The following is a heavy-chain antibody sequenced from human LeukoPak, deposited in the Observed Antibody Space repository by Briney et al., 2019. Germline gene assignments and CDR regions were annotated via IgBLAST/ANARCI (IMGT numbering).Heavy chain of an antibody. D-gene: IGHD1-26*01. CDR2: IIPIFGTA. Sequence: SVKVSCKASGGTFSSYAISWVRQAPGQGLEWMGGIIPIFGTANYAQKFQGRVTITRDTSASTAYMDLSSLRSEDTAVYYCARDTTTGASRYDYWGQGTLVTVSS. CDR3: ARDTTTGASRYDY. V-gene: IGHV1-69*05. J-gene: IGHJ4*02. CDR1: GGTFSSYA.